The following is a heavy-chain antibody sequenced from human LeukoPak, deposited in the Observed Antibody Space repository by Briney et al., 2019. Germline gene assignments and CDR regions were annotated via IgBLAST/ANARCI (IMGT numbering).Heavy chain of an antibody. CDR2: INPNSGGT. Sequence: ASVKVSCKASGYTFTGYYMHWVRQAPGQGLEWMGWINPNSGGTNYAQKFQGRVTMTRDTSISTAYMELSRLRSDDTAVYYCARDCILTGYTFDYWGQGTLVTVSS. CDR3: ARDCILTGYTFDY. D-gene: IGHD3-9*01. J-gene: IGHJ4*02. CDR1: GYTFTGYY. V-gene: IGHV1-2*02.